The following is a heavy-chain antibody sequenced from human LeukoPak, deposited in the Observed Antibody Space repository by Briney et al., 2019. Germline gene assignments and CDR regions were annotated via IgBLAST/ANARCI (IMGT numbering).Heavy chain of an antibody. V-gene: IGHV4-39*01. J-gene: IGHJ3*02. CDR2: IYYSGST. CDR1: GGSISSSRYY. CDR3: ARHRMYYYDSSGRGVADAFVI. Sequence: TSETLSLTCTVSGGSISSSRYYWGWIRQPPGKGLEWIGSIYYSGSTYYNPSLKSRVTISVDTSKNQFSLKLSSVTAPDTAVYYCARHRMYYYDSSGRGVADAFVIWGQKPSVTVSS. D-gene: IGHD3-22*01.